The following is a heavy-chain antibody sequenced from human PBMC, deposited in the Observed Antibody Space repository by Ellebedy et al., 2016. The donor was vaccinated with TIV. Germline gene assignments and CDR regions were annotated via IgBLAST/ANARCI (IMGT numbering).Heavy chain of an antibody. D-gene: IGHD4-17*01. CDR2: IGSSGSTT. Sequence: GESLKISCAASGFAFSSYGMSWVRQAPGKGLEWVSAIGSSGSTTYYADSVTGRFTISRDHAKNSLSLQMNSLRAEDTAVYYCARKVPAPTTVPPNWYFDLWGRGTLVTVSS. J-gene: IGHJ2*01. CDR3: ARKVPAPTTVPPNWYFDL. V-gene: IGHV3-21*01. CDR1: GFAFSSYG.